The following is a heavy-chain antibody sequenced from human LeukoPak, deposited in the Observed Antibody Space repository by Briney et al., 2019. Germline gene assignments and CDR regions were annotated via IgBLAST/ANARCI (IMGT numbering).Heavy chain of an antibody. CDR1: GFTFSSYA. V-gene: IGHV3-30-3*01. Sequence: GGSLRLSCAASGFTFSSYAMHWVRQAPGKGLEWVAVISYDGSNKYYADSVKGRFTISRDNSKNTLYLQMNSLRAEDTAVYYCARQVDTAMADYYYYGMDVWGQGTTVTVSS. CDR3: ARQVDTAMADYYYYGMDV. CDR2: ISYDGSNK. D-gene: IGHD5-18*01. J-gene: IGHJ6*02.